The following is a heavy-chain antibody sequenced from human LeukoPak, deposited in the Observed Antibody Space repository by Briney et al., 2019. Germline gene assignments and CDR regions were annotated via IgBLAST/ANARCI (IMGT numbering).Heavy chain of an antibody. D-gene: IGHD5-12*01. V-gene: IGHV3-30*04. CDR2: ISYDGSNK. CDR1: GFTFSSYA. J-gene: IGHJ4*02. CDR3: ARDLSGYAPDGY. Sequence: GGSLRLSCAASGFTFSSYAMHWVRQAPGKGLEWVAVISYDGSNKYYADSVKGRFTISRDNSKNTLYLQMNSLRVEDTAVYYCARDLSGYAPDGYWGQGTLVTVSS.